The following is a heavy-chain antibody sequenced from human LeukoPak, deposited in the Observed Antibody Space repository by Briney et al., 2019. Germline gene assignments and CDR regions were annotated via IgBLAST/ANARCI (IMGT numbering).Heavy chain of an antibody. CDR2: IHPNTGGT. CDR3: ASEYKYDSSGANAFDI. Sequence: ASVKVSCKASGYTFTGHYIHWVRQAPGQGLEWTGWIHPNTGGTKYAQNFQGRVTMTRDTSSSTAYMELSSLRSADTAVYYCASEYKYDSSGANAFDIWGQGTMVTVSS. V-gene: IGHV1-2*02. J-gene: IGHJ3*02. CDR1: GYTFTGHY. D-gene: IGHD3-22*01.